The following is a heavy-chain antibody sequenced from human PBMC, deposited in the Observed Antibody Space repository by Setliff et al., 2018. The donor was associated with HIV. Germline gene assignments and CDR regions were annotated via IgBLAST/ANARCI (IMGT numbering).Heavy chain of an antibody. J-gene: IGHJ4*02. CDR1: GGSISSSSYY. CDR3: ARSSRGSLRDSDY. D-gene: IGHD2-21*02. Sequence: SETLSLTCTVSGGSISSSSYYWGWVRQPPGKGLEWIGSIYYSGSTYYNPSLRSRVTISVDTSKNQFSLKLTSVTVADTAVYFCARSSRGSLRDSDYWGPGTLVTVSS. V-gene: IGHV4-39*01. CDR2: IYYSGST.